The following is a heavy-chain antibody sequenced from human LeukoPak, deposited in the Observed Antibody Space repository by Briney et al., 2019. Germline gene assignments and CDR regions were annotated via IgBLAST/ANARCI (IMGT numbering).Heavy chain of an antibody. D-gene: IGHD5-18*01. CDR1: GCTISSYY. Sequence: SETLSLTGSVSGCTISSYYWSWIRQPPGKGLEWIGYIYSSGRTNYNPSLKSRVTISVDTSNNEFSLRLSSVTAADTAVYYCAKHAHGYSYATLDYWGQGTLVTVSS. CDR3: AKHAHGYSYATLDY. CDR2: IYSSGRT. J-gene: IGHJ4*02. V-gene: IGHV4-59*08.